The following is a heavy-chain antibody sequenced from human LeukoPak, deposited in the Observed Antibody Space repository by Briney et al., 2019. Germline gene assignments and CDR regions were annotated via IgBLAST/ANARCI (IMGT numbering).Heavy chain of an antibody. V-gene: IGHV1-18*01. D-gene: IGHD3-9*01. J-gene: IGHJ4*02. CDR1: GYTFTSYG. CDR3: ARDRHYDILTGYHKNYFDY. Sequence: ASVKVSCKASGYTFTSYGISWVRQAPGQGLEWMGWISAYNGNTNYAQKLQGRVTMTTDTSTSTAYMELRSLRSDDTAVYYCARDRHYDILTGYHKNYFDYWGQGTLVTVSS. CDR2: ISAYNGNT.